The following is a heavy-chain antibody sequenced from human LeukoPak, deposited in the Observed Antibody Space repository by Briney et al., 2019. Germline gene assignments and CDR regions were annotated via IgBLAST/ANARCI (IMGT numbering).Heavy chain of an antibody. V-gene: IGHV4-61*01. Sequence: PSETLSLTCTVSGGSVSSGTDHWSWIRQPPGKGLEWIGDSYYSGSTNYNPSLKSRVTISVDTSKNQVSLKLTSVTAADTAVYYCARTRTFAYGGTGNWFDPWGQGTLVTVSS. J-gene: IGHJ5*02. CDR3: ARTRTFAYGGTGNWFDP. CDR2: SYYSGST. CDR1: GGSVSSGTDH. D-gene: IGHD3-16*01.